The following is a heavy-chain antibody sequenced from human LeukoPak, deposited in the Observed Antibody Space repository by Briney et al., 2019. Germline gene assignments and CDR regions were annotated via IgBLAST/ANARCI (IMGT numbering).Heavy chain of an antibody. CDR2: ISGSGGST. CDR3: AKDLRAAGSEYFQH. CDR1: GFTFSSYA. J-gene: IGHJ1*01. D-gene: IGHD3-10*01. V-gene: IGHV3-23*01. Sequence: PGGSLRLSCAASGFTFSSYAMSWVRQAPGKGLEWVSAISGSGGSTYYADSVKGRFTISRDNSKNTLYLQMNSLRAEDTAVYCCAKDLRAAGSEYFQHWGQGTLVTVSS.